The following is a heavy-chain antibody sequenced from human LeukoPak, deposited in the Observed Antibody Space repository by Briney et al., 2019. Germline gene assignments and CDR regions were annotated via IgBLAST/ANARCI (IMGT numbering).Heavy chain of an antibody. Sequence: ASVKVSCKASVYSFSSHYINWVRQAPGQGLEWMGLVNPGNDYTKYAQTFQGRVTMTRDTSTSTVYMHLSNLRSEDTAIYYCAREGSRSSLGGYGYWGQGTLVTVSS. CDR3: AREGSRSSLGGYGY. V-gene: IGHV1-46*01. J-gene: IGHJ4*02. CDR1: VYSFSSHY. D-gene: IGHD6-6*01. CDR2: VNPGNDYT.